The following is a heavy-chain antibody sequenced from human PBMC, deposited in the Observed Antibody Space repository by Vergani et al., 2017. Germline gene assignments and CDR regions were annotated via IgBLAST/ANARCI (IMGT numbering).Heavy chain of an antibody. J-gene: IGHJ4*02. V-gene: IGHV3-23*01. CDR2: ISGSGGST. CDR1: GFTFSSYA. D-gene: IGHD6-19*01. Sequence: EVQLLESGGGLVQPGGSLRLSCAASGFTFSSYAMSWVRQAPGKGLEWVSAISGSGGSTYYADSVKGRFTISRDNSKNTLYLQMNSLRAEDTAVYYGAKGRVAVPGIDDYWGQGTLVTVSS. CDR3: AKGRVAVPGIDDY.